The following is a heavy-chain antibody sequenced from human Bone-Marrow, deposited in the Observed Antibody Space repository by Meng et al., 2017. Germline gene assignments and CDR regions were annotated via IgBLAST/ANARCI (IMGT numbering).Heavy chain of an antibody. J-gene: IGHJ4*02. CDR1: ESTFSSYA. Sequence: DVQLFDPGGGSVQAGWSLRPSFVASESTFSSYAMSWVRQSPGKGLEWVSTVSGSGGSTYYADSVKCRFTVSRDNSKNTLYLQMNSLRAEDTAVYYCAKDYSSGWTEKAFDYWGQGTLVTVSS. V-gene: IGHV3-23*01. CDR2: VSGSGGST. D-gene: IGHD6-25*01. CDR3: AKDYSSGWTEKAFDY.